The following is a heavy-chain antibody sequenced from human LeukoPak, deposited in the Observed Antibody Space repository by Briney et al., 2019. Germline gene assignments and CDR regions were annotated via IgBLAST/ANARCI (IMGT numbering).Heavy chain of an antibody. CDR2: IKEDGTKK. CDR3: ATPLDYYDSSGYHQGGD. Sequence: GRSLRLSCAASGFTFSSYGMHWVRQAPGKGLEWVANIKEDGTKKNYEDSVKGRFTISRDNAKNSLYLQMNSLRAEDTAVYYCATPLDYYDSSGYHQGGDWGQGTLITVSS. D-gene: IGHD3-22*01. J-gene: IGHJ4*02. V-gene: IGHV3-7*03. CDR1: GFTFSSYG.